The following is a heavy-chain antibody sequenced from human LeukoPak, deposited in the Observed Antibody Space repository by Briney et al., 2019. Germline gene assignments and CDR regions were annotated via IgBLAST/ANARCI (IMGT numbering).Heavy chain of an antibody. CDR2: TYYRSKWYN. J-gene: IGHJ4*02. Sequence: SQTLSLTCAISGDSVSNNNTAWNCIRQSPSRDLEWLGRTYYRSKWYNDYAVSVKSRITINPNTSKNQFSLQLNSVTPEDTDLYYCARFDSRRKNFDYWGQGTLLTVSS. CDR1: GDSVSNNNTA. CDR3: ARFDSRRKNFDY. D-gene: IGHD3-22*01. V-gene: IGHV6-1*01.